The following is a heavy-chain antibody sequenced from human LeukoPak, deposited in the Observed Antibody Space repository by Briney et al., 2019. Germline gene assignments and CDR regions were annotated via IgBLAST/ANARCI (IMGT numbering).Heavy chain of an antibody. Sequence: GGSLRLSCAASGFTFSSYSMNWVRQAPGKGLEWVSAISGSSGSTYYADSVKGRFTISRDNSKNTLYLQMNSLRAEDTAVYYCAKDKDSGSYVDYWGQGTLVTVSS. J-gene: IGHJ4*02. CDR1: GFTFSSYS. D-gene: IGHD1-26*01. CDR2: ISGSSGST. CDR3: AKDKDSGSYVDY. V-gene: IGHV3-23*01.